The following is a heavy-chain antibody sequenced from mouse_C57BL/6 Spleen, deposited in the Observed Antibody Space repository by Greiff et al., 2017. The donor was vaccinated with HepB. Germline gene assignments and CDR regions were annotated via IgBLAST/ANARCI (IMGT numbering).Heavy chain of an antibody. CDR1: GYTFTDYN. Sequence: VQLQQSGPELVKPGASVKMSCKASGYTFTDYNMHWVKQSHGKSLEWIGYINPNNGGTSYNQKFKGKATLTVNKSSSTAYMELRSLTSEDSAVYYCARSPYYCGSYWYFDVWGTGTTVTVSS. D-gene: IGHD1-1*01. CDR3: ARSPYYCGSYWYFDV. CDR2: INPNNGGT. J-gene: IGHJ1*03. V-gene: IGHV1-22*01.